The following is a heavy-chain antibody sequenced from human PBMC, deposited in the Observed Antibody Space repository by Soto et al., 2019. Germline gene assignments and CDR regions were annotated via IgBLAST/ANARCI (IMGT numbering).Heavy chain of an antibody. V-gene: IGHV1-2*02. CDR3: ARLSGYGLYYGMDV. CDR1: GYTFTGYY. D-gene: IGHD5-12*01. CDR2: INPNSGGT. J-gene: IGHJ6*02. Sequence: ASVKVSCKTSGYTFTGYYMHWVRQAPGQGLEWMGWINPNSGGTNYAQKFQGRVTMTRDTSISTAYMELSRLRSDDTAVYYCARLSGYGLYYGMDVWGQGTTVTVSS.